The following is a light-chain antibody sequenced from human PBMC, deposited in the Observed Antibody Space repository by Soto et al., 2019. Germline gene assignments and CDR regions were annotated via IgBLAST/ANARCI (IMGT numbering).Light chain of an antibody. CDR3: QQSYSTAALT. CDR2: DAS. Sequence: DIQMTQSPSSLSASVGDRVTITCRASQSISRYLKWYQQKPGKAPKLLIYDASSLQSGVPSRFSGSGSGTDFTLTISSLQPEDFATYYCQQSYSTAALTFGGGTKVEIK. J-gene: IGKJ4*01. CDR1: QSISRY. V-gene: IGKV1-39*01.